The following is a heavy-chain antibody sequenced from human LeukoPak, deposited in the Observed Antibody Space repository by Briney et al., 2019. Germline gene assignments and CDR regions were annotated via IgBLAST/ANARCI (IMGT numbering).Heavy chain of an antibody. V-gene: IGHV4-39*01. CDR3: ARHPLLGNHFDI. CDR1: GGSISSRSYY. J-gene: IGHJ3*02. D-gene: IGHD1-14*01. CDR2: IYYSGST. Sequence: SETLSLTCTVSGGSISSRSYYWGWIRQPPGKGREWIGRIYYSGSTYYNPSLKSRVTISVDTSKNQFSLKLSSVTAADTAVYYCARHPLLGNHFDIWGQGTMVTVSS.